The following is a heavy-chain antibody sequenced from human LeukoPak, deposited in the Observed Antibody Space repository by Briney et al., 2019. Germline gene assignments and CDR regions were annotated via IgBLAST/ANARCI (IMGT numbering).Heavy chain of an antibody. CDR1: RFTFRIYS. CDR2: ISSSSRYI. V-gene: IGHV3-21*01. J-gene: IGHJ6*03. Sequence: PGGSLRLSRAPSRFTFRIYSMNWVRQAPGKGLEWVSSISSSSRYIYYADSVKGRFTISIDNAKNSLYLQMNSPTAENTPVYYCAIGSRTRHYYYRDVWGKGTTVTLS. D-gene: IGHD2-2*01. CDR3: AIGSRTRHYYYRDV.